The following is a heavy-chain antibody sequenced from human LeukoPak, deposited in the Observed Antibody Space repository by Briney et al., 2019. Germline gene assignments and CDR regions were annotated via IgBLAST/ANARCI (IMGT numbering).Heavy chain of an antibody. J-gene: IGHJ3*02. CDR2: IYYSGST. CDR1: GRSISSCY. CDR3: ARAGGSSWPRTNAFDI. V-gene: IGHV4-59*01. D-gene: IGHD6-13*01. Sequence: SETPSLTCTVSGRSISSCYWSWIRQPPGKGLEWIGYIYYSGSTNYNPSLKSRVTISVDTSKNQFSLKLSSVTAADTAVYYCARAGGSSWPRTNAFDIWGQGTMVTVSS.